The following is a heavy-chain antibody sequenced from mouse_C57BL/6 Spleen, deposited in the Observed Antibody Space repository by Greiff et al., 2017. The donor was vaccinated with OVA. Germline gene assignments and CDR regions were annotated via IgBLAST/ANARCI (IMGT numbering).Heavy chain of an antibody. V-gene: IGHV1-52*01. Sequence: VQLQQPGAELVRPGSSVKLSCKASGYTFTSYWMHWVKQRPIQGLEWIGNIDPSDSETHYNQKFKDKATLTVDKSSSTAYMQLSSLTSEDSAVYICARGSPTGAMDSWGQGTSVTVSS. CDR2: IDPSDSET. J-gene: IGHJ4*01. CDR1: GYTFTSYW. CDR3: ARGSPTGAMDS.